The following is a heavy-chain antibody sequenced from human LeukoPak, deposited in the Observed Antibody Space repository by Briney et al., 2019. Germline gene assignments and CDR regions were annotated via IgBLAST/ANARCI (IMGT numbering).Heavy chain of an antibody. J-gene: IGHJ3*02. V-gene: IGHV1-24*01. CDR2: FDPEDGET. CDR3: ATDYSGSYFRGNGAFDI. Sequence: ASVKVSCKVSGYTLTELSMHWVRQAPGKGLEWMGGFDPEDGETIYAQKFQGRVTITRNTSISTAYMELSSLRSEDTAVYYCATDYSGSYFRGNGAFDIWGQGTMVTVSS. CDR1: GYTLTELS. D-gene: IGHD1-26*01.